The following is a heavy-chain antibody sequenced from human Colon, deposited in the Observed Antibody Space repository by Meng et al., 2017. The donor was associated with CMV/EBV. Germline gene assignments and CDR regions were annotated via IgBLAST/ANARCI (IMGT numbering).Heavy chain of an antibody. D-gene: IGHD6-13*01. J-gene: IGHJ5*02. CDR2: IIRMFGSP. Sequence: VKSGGAVKKAGSSVKGSCMTSGDTFDTSTFNWEGLAPVQGIEWMGGIIRMFGSPSYSQKFRGRVTITAVELEVNSLRSEDTAVYYCARGKQAGFDLWGQGTLVTVSS. V-gene: IGHV1-69*01. CDR1: GDTFDTST. CDR3: ARGKQAGFDL.